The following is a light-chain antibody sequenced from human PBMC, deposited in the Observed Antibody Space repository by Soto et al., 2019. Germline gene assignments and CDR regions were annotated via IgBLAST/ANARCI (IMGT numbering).Light chain of an antibody. Sequence: EIVLTQSPGTLSLSPGERATLSCRASQSVSSSYLAWYQQKPGQAPRLLIYGASSRATGIPDRFSGSGSGTDFTLTINRLEPEDFAVYYFQHYGNSPRTVGQGTKVDIK. CDR2: GAS. V-gene: IGKV3-20*01. J-gene: IGKJ1*01. CDR1: QSVSSSY. CDR3: QHYGNSPRT.